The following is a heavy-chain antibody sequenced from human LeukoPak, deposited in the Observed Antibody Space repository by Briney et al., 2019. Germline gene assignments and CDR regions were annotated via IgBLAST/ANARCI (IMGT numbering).Heavy chain of an antibody. CDR2: ISSSSSYI. CDR1: GFTFSSYS. CDR3: ARASYSSGWYCDY. D-gene: IGHD6-19*01. Sequence: GGSLRLSCAASGFTFSSYSMNWVRQAPGKGLEWVSSISSSSSYIYYADSVKGRFTISRDNAKNSLYLQMNSLRAEDTAVYYCARASYSSGWYCDYWGQGTLVTVSS. V-gene: IGHV3-21*01. J-gene: IGHJ4*02.